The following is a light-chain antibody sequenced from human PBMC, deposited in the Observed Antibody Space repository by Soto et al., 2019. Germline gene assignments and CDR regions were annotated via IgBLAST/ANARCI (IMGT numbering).Light chain of an antibody. CDR2: GAS. J-gene: IGKJ2*01. Sequence: EKVMTQSPATLSVSPGERATLSCRASQSVSSNLAWYQQKPGQAPRLLIYGASTRATGIPARFSGSGSGTEFTRTISSLQSEDFAVYYCQQYNNWPPSTFGQGTKLEI. V-gene: IGKV3-15*01. CDR3: QQYNNWPPST. CDR1: QSVSSN.